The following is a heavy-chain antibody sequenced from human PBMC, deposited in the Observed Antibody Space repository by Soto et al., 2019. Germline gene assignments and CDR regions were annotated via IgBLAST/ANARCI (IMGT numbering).Heavy chain of an antibody. CDR1: GYTFTSYD. CDR2: MNPNSGNT. Sequence: QVQLVQSGAEVKKPGASVKVSCKASGYTFTSYDINWVRQATGQGLEWMGWMNPNSGNTGYAQKFQGRVTMTRNTSLSTAYMELSGLRSEGTAVYYCARERSAAGTGWFDPWGQGTRVTVSS. CDR3: ARERSAAGTGWFDP. J-gene: IGHJ5*02. V-gene: IGHV1-8*01. D-gene: IGHD6-13*01.